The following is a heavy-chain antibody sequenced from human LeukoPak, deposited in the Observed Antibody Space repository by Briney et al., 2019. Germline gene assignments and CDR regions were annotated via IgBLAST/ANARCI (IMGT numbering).Heavy chain of an antibody. CDR1: GYTFYDHY. CDR3: ARGGCSGGSCYSSWFDP. V-gene: IGHV1-2*02. CDR2: IDPNSGVR. J-gene: IGHJ5*02. D-gene: IGHD2-15*01. Sequence: ASVKVSCKASGYTFYDHYIHWVRRAPGQGLEWMGWIDPNSGVRNYAQKFQSRVIMTRDTSTSTAYMDLSSLTFDDTAVYYCARGGCSGGSCYSSWFDPWGQGTLVTVSS.